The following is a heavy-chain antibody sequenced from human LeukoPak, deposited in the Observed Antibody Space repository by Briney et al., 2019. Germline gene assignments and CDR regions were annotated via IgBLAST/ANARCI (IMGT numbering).Heavy chain of an antibody. CDR1: GFTFSSYA. CDR3: ARTWIQPLRY. CDR2: ISYDGSNK. Sequence: GGSLRLSCAASGFTFSSYAMHWVRQAPGKGLEWVAVISYDGSNKYYADSVKGRFTISRDNSKNTLYLQMNSLRAEDTAVYYCARTWIQPLRYWGQGTLVTVSS. D-gene: IGHD5-18*01. V-gene: IGHV3-30-3*01. J-gene: IGHJ4*02.